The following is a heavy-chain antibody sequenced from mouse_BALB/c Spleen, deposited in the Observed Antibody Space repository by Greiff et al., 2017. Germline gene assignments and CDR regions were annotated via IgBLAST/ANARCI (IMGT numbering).Heavy chain of an antibody. D-gene: IGHD1-1*01. J-gene: IGHJ1*01. CDR1: GYAFSSSW. CDR3: ARSSSYGYFDV. CDR2: IYPGDGDT. Sequence: QVQLQQSGPELVKPGASVKISCKASGYAFSSSWMNWVKQRPGQGLEWIGRIYPGDGDTNYNGKFKGKATLTADKSSSTAYMQLSSLTSVDSAVYFCARSSSYGYFDVWGAGTTVTVSS. V-gene: IGHV1-82*01.